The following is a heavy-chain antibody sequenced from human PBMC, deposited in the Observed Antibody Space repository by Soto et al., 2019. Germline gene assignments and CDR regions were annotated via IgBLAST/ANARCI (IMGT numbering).Heavy chain of an antibody. V-gene: IGHV2-5*02. Sequence: SGPTLMNPTQTLTLTCTFSGFSLSTGGVGVGWIRQPPGKALEWLALIYWDDDKRYSPSLRSRLTVTKDTYKNQVVLIMTNMDPVDTATYYCAQSRCGGDCLQSYASHYYYGMDVWGQGTTVTVSS. D-gene: IGHD2-21*02. J-gene: IGHJ6*02. CDR2: IYWDDDK. CDR3: AQSRCGGDCLQSYASHYYYGMDV. CDR1: GFSLSTGGVG.